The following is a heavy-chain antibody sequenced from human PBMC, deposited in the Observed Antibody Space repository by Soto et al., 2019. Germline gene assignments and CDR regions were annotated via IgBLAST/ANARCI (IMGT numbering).Heavy chain of an antibody. J-gene: IGHJ6*02. Sequence: QVQLVQSGAEVKKPGSSVKVSCKASGGTFSSYTISWVRQSPGQGLEWMGRIIPILGIANYAQKFQGRVTIPAEESTSTAYMEMSSLRSEDTAVYYCARARSDANCSGGSCYPIPWASDYYGMDVWGQGTTVTVSS. V-gene: IGHV1-69*02. D-gene: IGHD2-15*01. CDR1: GGTFSSYT. CDR2: IIPILGIA. CDR3: ARARSDANCSGGSCYPIPWASDYYGMDV.